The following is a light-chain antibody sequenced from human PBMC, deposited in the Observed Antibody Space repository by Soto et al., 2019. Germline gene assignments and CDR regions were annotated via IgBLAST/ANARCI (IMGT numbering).Light chain of an antibody. CDR2: KAS. V-gene: IGKV1-5*03. Sequence: DIQMAQSPSTLSSSVGDRVTITCRASQSISSWLAWYQQKPGKAPKLLIYKASSLESGVPSRFSVSVSGTDGTITISSLEKEDGAVYYCQQRYNWTPTFGQGTKVDIK. J-gene: IGKJ1*01. CDR3: QQRYNWTPT. CDR1: QSISSW.